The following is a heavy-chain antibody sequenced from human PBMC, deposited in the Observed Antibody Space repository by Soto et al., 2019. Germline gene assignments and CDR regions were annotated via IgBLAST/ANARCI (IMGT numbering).Heavy chain of an antibody. Sequence: ASVKVSCKASGYTFTSYAMHWVRQAPGQRLEWMGWINAGNGNTKYSQKFQGRVTITRDTSASTAYMELSSLRSEDTTVYYCARTLIAVAGIFDFWGRGTLVTVSS. V-gene: IGHV1-3*01. CDR1: GYTFTSYA. CDR3: ARTLIAVAGIFDF. D-gene: IGHD6-19*01. CDR2: INAGNGNT. J-gene: IGHJ4*02.